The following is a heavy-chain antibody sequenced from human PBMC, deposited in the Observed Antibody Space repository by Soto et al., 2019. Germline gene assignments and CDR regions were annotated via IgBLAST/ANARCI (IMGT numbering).Heavy chain of an antibody. CDR3: ARDSVEEMATITEGQFDY. CDR2: MNPNSGNT. Sequence: ASVKVSCKASGYTFTSYDINWVRQATGQGLEWMGWMNPNSGNTGYAQKFQGRVTMTRNTSISTAYMELSSLRSEDTAVYYCARDSVEEMATITEGQFDYWGQGTLVTVSS. D-gene: IGHD5-12*01. V-gene: IGHV1-8*01. J-gene: IGHJ4*02. CDR1: GYTFTSYD.